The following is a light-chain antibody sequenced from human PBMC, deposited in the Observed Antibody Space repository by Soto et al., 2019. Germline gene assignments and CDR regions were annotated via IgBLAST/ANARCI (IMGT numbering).Light chain of an antibody. CDR3: QQYNNWPPWT. CDR1: QSINSF. V-gene: IGKV3-20*01. J-gene: IGKJ1*01. Sequence: EIVLTQSPGTLSLSPGEGATLSCRASQSINSFLAWYQQRRGQAPRLLIHGASNRATGIPDRFSGSGSGPDFTLTISRLEPEDFAVYYCQQYNNWPPWTFGQGTKVDIK. CDR2: GAS.